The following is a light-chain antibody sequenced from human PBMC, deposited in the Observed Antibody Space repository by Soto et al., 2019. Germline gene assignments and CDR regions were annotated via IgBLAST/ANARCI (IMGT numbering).Light chain of an antibody. V-gene: IGKV3-11*01. CDR2: DAS. CDR1: QSVSSY. CDR3: QQRSNMLT. J-gene: IGKJ4*01. Sequence: EIVLTQSPATLSLSPGERATLSCRASQSVSSYLAWYQQKPGQAPRLLIYDASNRATGIPARFSGSGSGTDFTLTISSLEPEDFAFYYCQQRSNMLTFGGGTKVEIK.